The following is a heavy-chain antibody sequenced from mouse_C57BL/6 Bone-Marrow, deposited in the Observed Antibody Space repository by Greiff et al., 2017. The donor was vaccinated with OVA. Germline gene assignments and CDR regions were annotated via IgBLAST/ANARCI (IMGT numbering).Heavy chain of an antibody. D-gene: IGHD2-5*01. CDR2: IDPENGDT. Sequence: VQLQQSGAELVRPGASVKLSCTASGFNIKDDYMHWVKQRPEQGLEWIGWIDPENGDTEYASKLQGKATITAATTSNTCYLQLSSLTSEDTAVYYCTTGASNYRYSLEYGGQGTTPTVPP. V-gene: IGHV14-4*01. CDR3: TTGASNYRYSLEY. CDR1: GFNIKDDY. J-gene: IGHJ2*01.